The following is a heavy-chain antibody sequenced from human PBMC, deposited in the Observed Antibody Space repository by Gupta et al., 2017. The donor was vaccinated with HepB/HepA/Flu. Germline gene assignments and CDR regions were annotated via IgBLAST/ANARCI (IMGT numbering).Heavy chain of an antibody. Sequence: QLQLQESGPGLVKPSETLSLTCTVSGGSISSSSYYWGWIRQPPGKGLEWIGSIYYSGSTYYNPSLKSRVTISVDTSKNQFSLKLSSVTAADTAVYYCARHRRRGFGSPEAYFDYWGQGTLVTVSS. CDR3: ARHRRRGFGSPEAYFDY. CDR2: IYYSGST. CDR1: GGSISSSSYY. V-gene: IGHV4-39*01. J-gene: IGHJ4*02. D-gene: IGHD1-14*01.